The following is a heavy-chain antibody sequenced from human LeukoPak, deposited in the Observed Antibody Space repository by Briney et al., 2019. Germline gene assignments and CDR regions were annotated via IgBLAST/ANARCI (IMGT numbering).Heavy chain of an antibody. J-gene: IGHJ4*02. Sequence: GGSLRLSCAASGFTFSDYYMSWIRQAPGKGLEWVSYISRSDSTVDYADSVKGRSTISRDNAKNSLYLQMNSLRAEDTAVYYCVRGHLWLHFWGQGTLVTVSS. CDR3: VRGHLWLHF. CDR1: GFTFSDYY. D-gene: IGHD2/OR15-2a*01. CDR2: ISRSDSTV. V-gene: IGHV3-11*01.